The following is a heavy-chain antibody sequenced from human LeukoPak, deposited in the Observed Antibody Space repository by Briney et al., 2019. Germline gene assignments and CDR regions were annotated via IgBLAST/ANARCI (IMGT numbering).Heavy chain of an antibody. V-gene: IGHV4-30-4*08. Sequence: PSETLSLTCTVSGGSISSSSYYWGRIRQPPGKGLEWIGYIYYRGSTYYNPSLKSRVTISVDTAKNQFSLNLRFVTAADTAVYYCASGRVVVAATAWFDPWGEGTLVAVSS. J-gene: IGHJ5*02. D-gene: IGHD2-15*01. CDR1: GGSISSSSYY. CDR2: IYYRGST. CDR3: ASGRVVVAATAWFDP.